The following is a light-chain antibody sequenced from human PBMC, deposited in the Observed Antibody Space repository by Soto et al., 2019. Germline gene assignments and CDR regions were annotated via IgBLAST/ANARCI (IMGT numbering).Light chain of an antibody. CDR2: DVS. Sequence: SVLTQPASVSGSPGLSIAISCTGTSSDVGGYNSVSWYQQHPRKVPKLIIYDVSSQPSGVSNRFSCSKSGNTASLPISGIQPEDEGDYYCSSYTPGGSYVFGAGTKVTVL. J-gene: IGLJ1*01. CDR3: SSYTPGGSYV. V-gene: IGLV2-14*01. CDR1: SSDVGGYNS.